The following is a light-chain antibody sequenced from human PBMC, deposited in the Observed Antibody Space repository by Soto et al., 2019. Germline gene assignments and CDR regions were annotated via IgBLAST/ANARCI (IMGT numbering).Light chain of an antibody. CDR2: EVS. Sequence: QSALTQPASVSGSPGQSITMSCTGTSSDVGGYRYVSWYQQHPGKVPKLMIYEVSNRPSGVSNPFSGSKSGNTASLTISGLQAEDEADYYCSSYTSRSTLVFGGGTKLTVL. CDR1: SSDVGGYRY. J-gene: IGLJ2*01. CDR3: SSYTSRSTLV. V-gene: IGLV2-14*01.